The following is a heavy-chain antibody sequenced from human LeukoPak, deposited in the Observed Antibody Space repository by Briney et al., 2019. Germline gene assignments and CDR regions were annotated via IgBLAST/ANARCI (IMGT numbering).Heavy chain of an antibody. CDR2: ISWNSGSI. J-gene: IGHJ6*03. V-gene: IGHV3-9*03. CDR1: GFTFDDYA. CDR3: AKDISAAAAGTGNYYYYMDV. Sequence: PGRSLRLSCAASGFTFDDYAMHWVRQAPGKGLEWVSGISWNSGSIGYADSVKGRFTISRDNAKNSLYLQMNSLRAEDMALYYCAKDISAAAAGTGNYYYYMDVWGKGTTVTVSS. D-gene: IGHD6-13*01.